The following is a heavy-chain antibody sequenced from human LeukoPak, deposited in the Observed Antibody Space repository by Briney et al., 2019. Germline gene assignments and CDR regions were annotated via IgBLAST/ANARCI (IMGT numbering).Heavy chain of an antibody. CDR3: ASRGANNFDY. Sequence: GGSLRLSCAASGFTFSSYGMHWVRQAPGKGLEWVAVISYDGSNKYYADSVKGRFTISRDNSKNTLYLQMNSLRAEDTAVYYCASRGANNFDYWGQGTLVTVSS. D-gene: IGHD4/OR15-4a*01. CDR1: GFTFSSYG. CDR2: ISYDGSNK. J-gene: IGHJ4*02. V-gene: IGHV3-30*03.